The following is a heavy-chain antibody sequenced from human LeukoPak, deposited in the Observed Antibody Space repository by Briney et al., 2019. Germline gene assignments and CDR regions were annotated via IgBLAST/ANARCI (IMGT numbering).Heavy chain of an antibody. Sequence: GGSLRLSCAASGFTFSDYYMSWIRQAPGKGLEWVSYISSSGSTIYYADSVKGRFTISRDNAKNSLYLQMNSLRAEDTAVYYCARSLHYDILTGSGMDDWGQGTTVTVSS. CDR3: ARSLHYDILTGSGMDD. V-gene: IGHV3-11*01. D-gene: IGHD3-9*01. J-gene: IGHJ6*02. CDR1: GFTFSDYY. CDR2: ISSSGSTI.